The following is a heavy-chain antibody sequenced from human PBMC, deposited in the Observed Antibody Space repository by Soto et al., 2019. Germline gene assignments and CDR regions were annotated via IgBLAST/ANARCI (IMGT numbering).Heavy chain of an antibody. CDR2: IWYDGTQK. CDR1: GFTFNTYS. J-gene: IGHJ4*02. D-gene: IGHD4-17*01. CDR3: ARAVGTTVTGLGHFDS. V-gene: IGHV3-33*01. Sequence: QVQLEESGGGVVQPGRSLRLSCEASGFTFNTYSMHWVRQPPGKGLEWLAAIWYDGTQKYYADSVKGRFIISRDNSKKTLYLEMNRLRAEDTAVYYCARAVGTTVTGLGHFDSWGQGTLVTVSS.